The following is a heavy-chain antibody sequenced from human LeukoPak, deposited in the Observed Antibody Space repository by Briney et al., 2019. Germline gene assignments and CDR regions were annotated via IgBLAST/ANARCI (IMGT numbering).Heavy chain of an antibody. CDR3: ARDSITFGGVIVYFDY. CDR1: GGSISSSNW. Sequence: SETLSLTCAVSGGSISSSNWWSWVRQPPGKGLEWIGYIYYSGSTNYNPSLKSRVTISVDTSKNQFSLKLSSVTAADTAVYYCARDSITFGGVIVYFDYWGQGTLVTVSS. J-gene: IGHJ4*02. D-gene: IGHD3-16*02. CDR2: IYYSGST. V-gene: IGHV4-4*02.